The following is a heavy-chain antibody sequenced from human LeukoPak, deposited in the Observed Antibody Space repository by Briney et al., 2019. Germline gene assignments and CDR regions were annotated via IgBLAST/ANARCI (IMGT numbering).Heavy chain of an antibody. J-gene: IGHJ3*02. D-gene: IGHD3-22*01. CDR1: GFTFTTYW. Sequence: QPGGSLRLSCAASGFTFTTYWMSWVRQAPGKGLEWVSYISSGGSIIHYADSVKGRFTISRDNAKNSLYLQMNSLRAEDTAVYYCARDLSEDYYGPSDAFDIWGQGTMVTVSS. CDR3: ARDLSEDYYGPSDAFDI. CDR2: ISSGGSII. V-gene: IGHV3-48*04.